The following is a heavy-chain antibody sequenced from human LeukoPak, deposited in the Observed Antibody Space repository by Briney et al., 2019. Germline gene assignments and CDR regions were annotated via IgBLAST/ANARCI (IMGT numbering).Heavy chain of an antibody. CDR3: TRQRPQTGTFDY. CDR1: GFGFSDSP. J-gene: IGHJ4*02. V-gene: IGHV3-73*01. Sequence: GWSLKLSCAASGFGFSDSPMHWVRQASGKGLEWVGRVRDRANSYATGYAASVEGRFTISRDDSENTAYLQMNSLIIEDTAVYYCTRQRPQTGTFDYWGQGVLVTVSS. D-gene: IGHD3-9*01. CDR2: VRDRANSYAT.